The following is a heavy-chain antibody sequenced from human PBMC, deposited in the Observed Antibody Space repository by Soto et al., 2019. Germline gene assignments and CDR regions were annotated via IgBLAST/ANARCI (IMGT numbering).Heavy chain of an antibody. Sequence: QVQLVQSGAEVKKPGASVKGSCKASVYTFTGYYIHWVRQAPGQGLEWMGWINPNSGGTNYAQKFQGWVTMTRDTSISTAYMEVSRLRSDDTAVYYCARGSYDFWSGYRPNNWFDPWGQGTLVTVSS. J-gene: IGHJ5*02. CDR1: VYTFTGYY. CDR2: INPNSGGT. CDR3: ARGSYDFWSGYRPNNWFDP. V-gene: IGHV1-2*04. D-gene: IGHD3-3*01.